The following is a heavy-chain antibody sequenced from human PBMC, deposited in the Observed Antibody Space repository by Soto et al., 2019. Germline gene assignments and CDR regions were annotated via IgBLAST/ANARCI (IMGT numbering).Heavy chain of an antibody. V-gene: IGHV4-30-4*01. J-gene: IGHJ2*01. D-gene: IGHD3-22*01. CDR3: ARMSYFYDKWYFDL. CDR1: GASINDNDYY. CDR2: VYYSGTT. Sequence: PSETLSLTCTVSGASINDNDYYWSWIRQTPGKGLEWIGYVYYSGTTDYLPSLKSRLSMSIDKSRNQFTLRLISVTAADTATYYCARMSYFYDKWYFDLWGRGTLVTVSS.